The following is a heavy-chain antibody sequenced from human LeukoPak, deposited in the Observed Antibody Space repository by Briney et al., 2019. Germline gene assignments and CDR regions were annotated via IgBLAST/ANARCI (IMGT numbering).Heavy chain of an antibody. CDR3: ARSGSGSYFDY. Sequence: GGSLRLSCAASGFTFSDHYMSWIRQAPGKGLEWVSYISSSSSYTNYADSVKGRFTISRDNAKNSLYLQMNSLRAEDTAVYYCARSGSGSYFDYWGQGTLVTVSS. V-gene: IGHV3-11*06. D-gene: IGHD3-10*01. CDR1: GFTFSDHY. J-gene: IGHJ4*02. CDR2: ISSSSSYT.